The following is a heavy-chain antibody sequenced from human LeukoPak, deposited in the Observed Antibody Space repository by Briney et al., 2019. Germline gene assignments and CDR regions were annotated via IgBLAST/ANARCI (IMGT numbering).Heavy chain of an antibody. CDR2: ISSSSSYI. D-gene: IGHD2-15*01. Sequence: GGSLRLSCAASGFTFSSYSMNWVRQAPGKGLEWVSSISSSSSYIYYADSVKGRFTISRDNAKNSLYLQMNSLRAEDTAVYYCAKDGYCSGGSCYALYYWGQGTLVTVSS. CDR3: AKDGYCSGGSCYALYY. V-gene: IGHV3-21*01. J-gene: IGHJ4*02. CDR1: GFTFSSYS.